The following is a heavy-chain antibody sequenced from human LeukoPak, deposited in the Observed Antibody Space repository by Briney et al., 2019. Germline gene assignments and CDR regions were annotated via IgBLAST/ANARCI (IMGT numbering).Heavy chain of an antibody. CDR3: TRDSGLTGYDLLDY. D-gene: IGHD5-12*01. CDR1: GFPFSTYW. J-gene: IGHJ4*02. V-gene: IGHV3-7*01. Sequence: PGGSLRLSCAASGFPFSTYWITWVRQAPGKGLEWVASIKNDGSEKNYVDSVKGRFTSSRDNAENSLFLQMNSLRVGDTAIYYCTRDSGLTGYDLLDYWGQGTLVTVSS. CDR2: IKNDGSEK.